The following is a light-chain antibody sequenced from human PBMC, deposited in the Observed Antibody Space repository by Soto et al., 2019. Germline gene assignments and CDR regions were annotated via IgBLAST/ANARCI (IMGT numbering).Light chain of an antibody. V-gene: IGKV1-39*01. J-gene: IGKJ1*01. CDR2: AAS. CDR3: QQSYSTTWT. Sequence: IQLTQAPSSLSASLGKRVTITCRACQGISNFLAWYQQKPWKAPKLLIYAASSLQSGVPSRFSGSGSETDFTLTISSLQPEDFATYSCQQSYSTTWTFVQGPKVDIK. CDR1: QGISNF.